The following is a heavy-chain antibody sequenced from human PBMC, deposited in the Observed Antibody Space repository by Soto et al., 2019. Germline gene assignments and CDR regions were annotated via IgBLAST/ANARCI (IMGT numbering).Heavy chain of an antibody. CDR3: ARTMALEMYYDFWSGPFYFDY. J-gene: IGHJ4*02. D-gene: IGHD3-3*01. Sequence: ASVKVSCKASGYTFTSYAMHWVRQAPGQRLEWMGWINAGNGNTKYSQKFQGRVTITRDTSASTAYMELSSLRSEDTAVYYCARTMALEMYYDFWSGPFYFDYWGQGTLVTAPQ. CDR2: INAGNGNT. CDR1: GYTFTSYA. V-gene: IGHV1-3*01.